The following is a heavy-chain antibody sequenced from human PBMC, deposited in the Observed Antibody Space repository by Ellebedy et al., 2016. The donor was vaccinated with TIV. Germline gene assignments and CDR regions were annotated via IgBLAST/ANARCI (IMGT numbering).Heavy chain of an antibody. D-gene: IGHD5-18*01. Sequence: ASVKVSCXVSGYTLSDLSMQWVRQAPGKGLEWMGGFYSEHGETISAQKFQGRITMTQDTSADTVYMELSSLRYEDTAVYYCATHGGGYTYGGYWGQGTLVTVSS. CDR3: ATHGGGYTYGGY. CDR1: GYTLSDLS. V-gene: IGHV1-24*01. CDR2: FYSEHGET. J-gene: IGHJ4*02.